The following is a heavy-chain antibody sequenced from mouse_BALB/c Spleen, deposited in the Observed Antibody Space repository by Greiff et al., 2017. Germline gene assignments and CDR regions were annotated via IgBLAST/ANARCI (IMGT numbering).Heavy chain of an antibody. Sequence: EVQLVESGGGLVQPGGSRKLSCAASGFTFSSFGMHWVRQAPEKGLEWVAYISSGSSTIYYADTVKGRFTISRDNPKNTLFLQMTSLRSEDTAMYYCARGANWYFDVWGAGTTVTVSS. CDR2: ISSGSSTI. J-gene: IGHJ1*01. CDR3: ARGANWYFDV. V-gene: IGHV5-17*02. CDR1: GFTFSSFG.